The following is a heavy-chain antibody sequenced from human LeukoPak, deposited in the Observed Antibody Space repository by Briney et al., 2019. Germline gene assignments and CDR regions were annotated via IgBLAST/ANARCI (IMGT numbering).Heavy chain of an antibody. Sequence: SVKVSCKASGYTFTSYGISWVRQAPGQGLEWMGGIIPIFHTANYAQKFQGRVTITADDSTSTAYMELSSLRSEDTAVYYCARNLGSRDGYNPPNLFDNWGQGTLVTVSS. D-gene: IGHD5-24*01. CDR3: ARNLGSRDGYNPPNLFDN. V-gene: IGHV1-69*13. J-gene: IGHJ4*02. CDR1: GYTFTSYG. CDR2: IIPIFHTA.